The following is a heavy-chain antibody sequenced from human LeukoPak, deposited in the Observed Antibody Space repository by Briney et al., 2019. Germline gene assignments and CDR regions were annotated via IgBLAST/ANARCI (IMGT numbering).Heavy chain of an antibody. D-gene: IGHD4-17*01. CDR2: IKQDGSEK. CDR3: ARSGDLPHYYYGIDV. J-gene: IGHJ6*02. V-gene: IGHV3-7*01. CDR1: GFTFSSYW. Sequence: GGSLRLSCAASGFTFSSYWMSWVRQAPGKGLEWVANIKQDGSEKYYVDSVKGRFTISRDNAKNSLYLQMNSLRAEDTAVYYCARSGDLPHYYYGIDVWGQGTTVTVSS.